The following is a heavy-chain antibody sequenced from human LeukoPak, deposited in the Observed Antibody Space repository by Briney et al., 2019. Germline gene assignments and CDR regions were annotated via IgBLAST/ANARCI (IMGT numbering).Heavy chain of an antibody. Sequence: PGGSLRLSCAASGFTFSYYTMNWVRQAPGKGLEWVSSISSSGYIYYADSVEGRFTISRDNAKNSLYLQMNSLRAEDTAVYYCARRDGYNSYYYGMDVWGQGSTVTVSS. CDR2: ISSSGYI. V-gene: IGHV3-21*01. CDR1: GFTFSYYT. D-gene: IGHD5-24*01. CDR3: ARRDGYNSYYYGMDV. J-gene: IGHJ6*02.